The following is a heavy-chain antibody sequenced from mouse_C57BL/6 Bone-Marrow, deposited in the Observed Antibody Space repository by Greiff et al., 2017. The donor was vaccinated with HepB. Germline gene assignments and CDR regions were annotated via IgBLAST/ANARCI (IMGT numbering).Heavy chain of an antibody. Sequence: EVKVEESGGGLVQPGGSMKLSCVASGFTFSNYWMNWVRQSPEKGLEWVAQIRLKSDNYATHYAESVKGRFTISRDDSKSRVYLQMNNLRAEDTGIYYCTGSVVATGYYAMDYWGQGTSVTVSS. D-gene: IGHD1-1*01. CDR3: TGSVVATGYYAMDY. J-gene: IGHJ4*01. CDR2: IRLKSDNYAT. V-gene: IGHV6-3*01. CDR1: GFTFSNYW.